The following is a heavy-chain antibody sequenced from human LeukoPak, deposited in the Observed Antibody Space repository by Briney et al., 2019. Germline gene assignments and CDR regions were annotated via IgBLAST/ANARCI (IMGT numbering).Heavy chain of an antibody. CDR2: ISRNSYT. Sequence: GGSLRLSCAASGFTFSDYYMSWIRQAPGKGLEWVSYISRNSYTNYADSVKGRFTISRDNAKNSLYLQMASLRDEDTAMYYCARMGIAAVGAYYFDYWGQGTLVAVSS. V-gene: IGHV3-11*06. CDR3: ARMGIAAVGAYYFDY. J-gene: IGHJ4*02. D-gene: IGHD6-13*01. CDR1: GFTFSDYY.